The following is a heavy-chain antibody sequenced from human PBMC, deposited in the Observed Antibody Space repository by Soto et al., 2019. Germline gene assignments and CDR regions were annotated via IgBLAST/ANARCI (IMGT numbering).Heavy chain of an antibody. Sequence: QVQLVESGGGAVQPGRSLRLSCAASGFTFDSHGMHWVRQAPGKGLEWVAVISSDGNNKYYADCVKGRFTISRDNFNNTLYLQMSSLRAEDTAVYYCAKDLLPNTVTTCGSWGQGTLVTVSS. CDR1: GFTFDSHG. J-gene: IGHJ5*02. CDR3: AKDLLPNTVTTCGS. D-gene: IGHD4-17*01. V-gene: IGHV3-30*18. CDR2: ISSDGNNK.